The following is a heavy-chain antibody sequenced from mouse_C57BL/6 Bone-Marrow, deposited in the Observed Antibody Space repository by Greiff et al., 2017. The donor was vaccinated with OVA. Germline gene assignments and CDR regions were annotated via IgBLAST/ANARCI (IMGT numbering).Heavy chain of an antibody. CDR3: AKESYDGYSFFDY. CDR2: IYPGSGST. D-gene: IGHD2-3*01. CDR1: GYTFTSYW. J-gene: IGHJ2*01. Sequence: VQLQQPGAELVKPGASVKMSCKASGYTFTSYWITWVKQRPGQGLEWIGDIYPGSGSTNYTEKFKSKATLTVDTSSSTAYMQLSSLTSEDSAVYYCAKESYDGYSFFDYWGQGTTLTVSS. V-gene: IGHV1-55*01.